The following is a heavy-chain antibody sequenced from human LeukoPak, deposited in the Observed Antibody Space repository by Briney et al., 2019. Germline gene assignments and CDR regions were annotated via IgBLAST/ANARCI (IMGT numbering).Heavy chain of an antibody. CDR2: INSDGSST. Sequence: GGSLRLSCAASGFTFSSYWMHWVRQAPGKGLVWVSRINSDGSSTSYADSVKGRFTISRDNAKNTLYLQMNSLRAEDTAVYYCARDCEAIVGDSSGYHGDAFDIWGQGTMVTVSS. CDR3: ARDCEAIVGDSSGYHGDAFDI. D-gene: IGHD3-22*01. CDR1: GFTFSSYW. J-gene: IGHJ3*02. V-gene: IGHV3-74*01.